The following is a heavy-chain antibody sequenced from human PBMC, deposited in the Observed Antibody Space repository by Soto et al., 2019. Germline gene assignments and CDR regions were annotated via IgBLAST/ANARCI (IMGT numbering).Heavy chain of an antibody. Sequence: ASVKVSCKVSGYTLTELSMHWVRQAPGKGLEWMGGFDPEDGETIYAQKFQRRVTMTEDTSTDTAYMELSSLRSEDTAGYYCATGPLVVVTAYTGYTGFESDWGQGTLVTVSS. CDR1: GYTLTELS. D-gene: IGHD2-21*02. V-gene: IGHV1-24*01. CDR3: ATGPLVVVTAYTGYTGFESD. J-gene: IGHJ4*02. CDR2: FDPEDGET.